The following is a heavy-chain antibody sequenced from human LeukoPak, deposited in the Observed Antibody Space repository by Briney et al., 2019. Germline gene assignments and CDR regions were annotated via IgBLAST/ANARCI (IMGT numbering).Heavy chain of an antibody. D-gene: IGHD3-22*01. CDR2: IYHSGST. CDR1: GGSISSGGYS. J-gene: IGHJ4*02. V-gene: IGHV4-30-2*01. CDR3: ARLYYYDSSGYYFGYYFDY. Sequence: SETLSLTCAVSGGSISSGGYSWRWIRQPPGKGLEWIGYIYHSGSTYYNPSLKSRVTISVDRSKNQFSLKLSSVTAADTAVYYCARLYYYDSSGYYFGYYFDYWGQGTLVTVSS.